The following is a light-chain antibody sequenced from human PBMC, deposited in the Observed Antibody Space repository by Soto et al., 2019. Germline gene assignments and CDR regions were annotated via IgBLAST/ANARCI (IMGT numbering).Light chain of an antibody. V-gene: IGLV2-14*01. CDR3: CSYTISSTYV. Sequence: QSVLTQPASVSGSPGQSITISCTGTSSDVGGYNYVSWYQQHPGKAPKLMIYAVSNRPSGVSNRFSGSKSGNTAFLTISGLQAEDEADYYCCSYTISSTYVFGTGAKVTVL. CDR1: SSDVGGYNY. CDR2: AVS. J-gene: IGLJ1*01.